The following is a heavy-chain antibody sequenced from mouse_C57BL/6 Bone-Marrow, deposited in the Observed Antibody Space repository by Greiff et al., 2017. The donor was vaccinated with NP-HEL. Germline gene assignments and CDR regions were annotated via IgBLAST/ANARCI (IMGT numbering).Heavy chain of an antibody. D-gene: IGHD6-1*01. CDR2: INPYNGGT. CDR3: ARSSDPFYY. CDR1: GYTFTDYY. J-gene: IGHJ2*01. V-gene: IGHV1-19*01. Sequence: VQLQQSGPVLVKPGASVKMSCKASGYTFTDYYMNWVKQSHGKSLEWIGVINPYNGGTSYNQKFKGKATLTVDKSSSTAYMELNSLTSEDSAVYYCARSSDPFYYWGQGTTLTVSS.